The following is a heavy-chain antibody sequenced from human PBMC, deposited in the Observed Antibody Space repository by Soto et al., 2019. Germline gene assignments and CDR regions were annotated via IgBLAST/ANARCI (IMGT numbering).Heavy chain of an antibody. V-gene: IGHV1-3*01. Sequence: QVKLVHSGAEVKKPGASVKVSCKVSGFSFTNHAIHGVRQARGQRPEWMGWINGGTGDTGSSQKFQGRLTITRDTSASTAYMDLSSLRSEDTAVYYCARAYDGYFDYWGQGTLVTVSS. CDR3: ARAYDGYFDY. CDR1: GFSFTNHA. J-gene: IGHJ4*02. D-gene: IGHD5-12*01. CDR2: INGGTGDT.